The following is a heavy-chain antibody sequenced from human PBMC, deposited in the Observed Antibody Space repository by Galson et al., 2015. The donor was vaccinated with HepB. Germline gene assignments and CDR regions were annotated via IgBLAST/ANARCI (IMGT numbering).Heavy chain of an antibody. CDR1: GFTFSRYA. J-gene: IGHJ4*02. CDR3: AKIQTRLSGCDHY. Sequence: SLRLSCAASGFTFSRYAMSWVRQAPGKGLEWVSAISGSGGSTYYADSVKGRFTISRDNSKNTLYLQMNSLRAEDTAVYYCAKIQTRLSGCDHYWGQGTLVTVSS. CDR2: ISGSGGST. D-gene: IGHD6-19*01. V-gene: IGHV3-23*01.